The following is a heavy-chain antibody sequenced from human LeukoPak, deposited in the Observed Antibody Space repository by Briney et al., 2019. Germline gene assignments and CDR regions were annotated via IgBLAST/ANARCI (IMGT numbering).Heavy chain of an antibody. CDR1: GGSFSGYY. Sequence: SETLSLTCAVYGGSFSGYYWSWIRQPPGKGLEWIGEINHSGSTNYNPSLKSRVTISVDTSKNQLSLKLSSVTAADTAVYYCARSWELRSTFDYWGQGTLVTVSS. V-gene: IGHV4-34*01. D-gene: IGHD1-26*01. CDR3: ARSWELRSTFDY. CDR2: INHSGST. J-gene: IGHJ4*02.